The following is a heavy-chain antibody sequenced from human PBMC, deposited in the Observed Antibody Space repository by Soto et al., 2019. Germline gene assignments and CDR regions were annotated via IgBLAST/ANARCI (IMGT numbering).Heavy chain of an antibody. Sequence: SGGSLRLSXAASGFTFSSYGMHWVRQAPGKGLEWVAVIWYDGSNKYYADSVKGRFTISRDNYKNTLNLQMNSLRAEDTAVYYCARAKAVGATSYFDYWGQGTLVTV. CDR2: IWYDGSNK. D-gene: IGHD1-26*01. V-gene: IGHV3-33*01. CDR1: GFTFSSYG. CDR3: ARAKAVGATSYFDY. J-gene: IGHJ4*02.